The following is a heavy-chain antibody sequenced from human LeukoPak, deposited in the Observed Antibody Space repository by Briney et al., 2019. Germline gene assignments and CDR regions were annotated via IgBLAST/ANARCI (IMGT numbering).Heavy chain of an antibody. CDR1: GFTFSSYV. J-gene: IGHJ4*02. D-gene: IGHD3-10*01. CDR2: ISPRGDIT. V-gene: IGHV3-23*01. CDR3: AKDDAWLQFGE. Sequence: PGGSLRLSCAASGFTFSSYVMHWVRQAPGKGLEWVSGISPRGDITYYADSVKGRFTVSRDNFKNTLYLEVISLTAEDTAVYYCAKDDAWLQFGEWSQGTLVTVSS.